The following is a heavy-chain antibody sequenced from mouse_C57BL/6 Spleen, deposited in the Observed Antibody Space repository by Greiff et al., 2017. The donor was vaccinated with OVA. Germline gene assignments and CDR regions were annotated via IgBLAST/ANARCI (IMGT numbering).Heavy chain of an antibody. CDR3: ATLYGYDEGGYAMDY. D-gene: IGHD2-2*01. Sequence: VQLKESGPGLVAPSQRLSITCTVSGFSLTSYAISWVRQPPGKGLEWLGVIWTGGGTNYNSALKSRLSISKDNSKSQVFLKMNSLQTDDTARYYCATLYGYDEGGYAMDYWGQGTSVTVSS. CDR1: GFSLTSYA. V-gene: IGHV2-9-1*01. J-gene: IGHJ4*01. CDR2: IWTGGGT.